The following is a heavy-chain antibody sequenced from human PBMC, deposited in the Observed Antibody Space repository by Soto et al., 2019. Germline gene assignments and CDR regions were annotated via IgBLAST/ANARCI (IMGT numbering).Heavy chain of an antibody. D-gene: IGHD3-10*01. V-gene: IGHV3-11*01. J-gene: IGHJ6*02. CDR2: ISGTGDTK. Sequence: QVQLVESGGTLVKPGGSLRLSCAASVFFFSDYYLSWIRQAPGKGLECVAYISGTGDTKYYADSVEGRFTISRDTPKSSMYLEINSLRAEDAAVYYCAIGGGQIYYKGLDVWGQGTTVTVSS. CDR1: VFFFSDYY. CDR3: AIGGGQIYYKGLDV.